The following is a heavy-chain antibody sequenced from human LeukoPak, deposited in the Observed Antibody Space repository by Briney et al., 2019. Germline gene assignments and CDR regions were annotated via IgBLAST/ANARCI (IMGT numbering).Heavy chain of an antibody. Sequence: SETLSLTCTVSGGSISSSSYYWGWIRQPPGKGLEWIGSIYYSGSTYYNPSLKSRVTISVDTSKNQFSLKLSSVTAADTAVYYCARLELVESFFDYWGQGTLVTVSS. V-gene: IGHV4-39*01. CDR1: GGSISSSSYY. J-gene: IGHJ4*02. CDR3: ARLELVESFFDY. CDR2: IYYSGST. D-gene: IGHD3-16*01.